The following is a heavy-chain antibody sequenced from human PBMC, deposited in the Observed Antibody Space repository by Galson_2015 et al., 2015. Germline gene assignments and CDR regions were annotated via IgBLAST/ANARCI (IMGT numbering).Heavy chain of an antibody. J-gene: IGHJ4*02. D-gene: IGHD6-19*01. Sequence: SLRLSCAASGFTFSSCAMTWVRQAPGKGLEWVSVIYSGGNTYYGDSVKGRFTISRDNSKNTLYLQMNSLRAEDTAVYYCAGSTAVALTFDYWGQGTLVTVSS. V-gene: IGHV3-53*01. CDR1: GFTFSSCA. CDR2: IYSGGNT. CDR3: AGSTAVALTFDY.